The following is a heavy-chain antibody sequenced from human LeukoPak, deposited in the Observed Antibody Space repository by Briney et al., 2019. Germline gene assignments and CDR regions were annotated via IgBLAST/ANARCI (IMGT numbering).Heavy chain of an antibody. CDR2: IYYSGST. V-gene: IGHV4-31*03. J-gene: IGHJ4*02. CDR3: ATNGYSSPYFGY. CDR1: GGSISSGGYY. D-gene: IGHD5-24*01. Sequence: SETLSLTCTVSGGSISSGGYYWSWIRQHPGKGLEWIGYIYYSGSTYYNPSLKSRVTISVDTSKNQFSLKLSSVTAADTAVYYCATNGYSSPYFGYWGQGTLVTVSS.